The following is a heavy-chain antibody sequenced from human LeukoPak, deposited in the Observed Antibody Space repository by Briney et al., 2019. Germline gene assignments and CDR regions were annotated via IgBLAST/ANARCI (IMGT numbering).Heavy chain of an antibody. Sequence: SETLSLTCTVSGGSISSYYWSWIRQPPGKGLEWIGYIYYSGSTNYNPSLKSRVTISVDTSKNQFSLKLSSVTAADTAVYYCARDPNYYGSGSIGGDYWGQGTLVTVSS. CDR3: ARDPNYYGSGSIGGDY. CDR1: GGSISSYY. CDR2: IYYSGST. V-gene: IGHV4-59*12. D-gene: IGHD3-10*01. J-gene: IGHJ4*02.